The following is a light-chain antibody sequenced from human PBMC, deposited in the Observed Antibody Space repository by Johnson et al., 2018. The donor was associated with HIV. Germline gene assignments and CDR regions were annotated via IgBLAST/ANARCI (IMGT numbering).Light chain of an antibody. CDR1: SSTIGNNY. CDR2: KNN. J-gene: IGLJ1*01. V-gene: IGLV1-51*02. Sequence: QCVLTQPPSVSAAPGQKVTISCSGSSSTIGNNYVSWYQVLPGTAPKLLIYKNNNRPSGIPDRFSGSKSGTSATLAITGLQTGDEADYYCGTWDTSLTTGGVFGTGTKVTVL. CDR3: GTWDTSLTTGGV.